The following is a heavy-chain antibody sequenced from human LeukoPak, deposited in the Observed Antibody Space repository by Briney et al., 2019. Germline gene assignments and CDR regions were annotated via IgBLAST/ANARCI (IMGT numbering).Heavy chain of an antibody. CDR2: INPSDGST. CDR3: ARRGLRDTNAFDI. CDR1: GYTFTNYY. Sequence: ASVKVSCKASGYTFTNYYIHWVRQAPGQGLERMGIINPSDGSTSYAQKFQGRVTITADKSTSTAYMELSSLRSEDTAVYYCARRGLRDTNAFDIWGQGTMVTVSS. V-gene: IGHV1-46*01. J-gene: IGHJ3*02.